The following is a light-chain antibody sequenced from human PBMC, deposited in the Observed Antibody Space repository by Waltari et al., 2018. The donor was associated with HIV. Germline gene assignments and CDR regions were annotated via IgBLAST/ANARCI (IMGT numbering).Light chain of an antibody. J-gene: IGKJ3*01. V-gene: IGKV3-15*01. CDR2: GAS. CDR3: QEYSQWPVFN. Sequence: LMMQSPATLSVSPGERATLSCTASHNVNSHEAWYQQRPGHPPRLIIYGASARANGVPARFSGSGSGTDFTLTISSFQSEDIGIFYCQEYSQWPVFNFGPGT. CDR1: HNVNSH.